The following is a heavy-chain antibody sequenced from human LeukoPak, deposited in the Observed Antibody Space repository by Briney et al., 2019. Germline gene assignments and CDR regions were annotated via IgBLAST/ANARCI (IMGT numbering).Heavy chain of an antibody. D-gene: IGHD2-2*01. CDR2: INPNSGGT. Sequence: ASVKVSCKASGYTFTGYYMHWVRQAPGQGLEWMGWINPNSGGTNYAQKFQGRVTMTRDTSISTAYMELSRLRSDDTAVYYCASSRPQTYFCSSTSCNPRLLDYWGQGTLVTVSS. CDR3: ASSRPQTYFCSSTSCNPRLLDY. V-gene: IGHV1-2*02. J-gene: IGHJ4*02. CDR1: GYTFTGYY.